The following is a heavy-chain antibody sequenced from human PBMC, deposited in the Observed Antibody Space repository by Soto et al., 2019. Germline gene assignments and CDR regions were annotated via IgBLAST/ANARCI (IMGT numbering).Heavy chain of an antibody. D-gene: IGHD4-17*01. CDR1: SGSISSSNW. V-gene: IGHV4-4*02. CDR2: IYHSGST. J-gene: IGHJ4*02. CDR3: ARARYGDLTFDY. Sequence: SETLSLTCAVSSGSISSSNWWSWVRQPPGKGLEWIGEIYHSGSTNYNPSLKSRVTISVDKSKNQFSLKLSSVTAADTAVYYCARARYGDLTFDYWGQGTLVTVSS.